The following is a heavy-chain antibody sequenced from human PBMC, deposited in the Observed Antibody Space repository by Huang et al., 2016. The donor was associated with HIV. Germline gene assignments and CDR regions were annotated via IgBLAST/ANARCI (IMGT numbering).Heavy chain of an antibody. V-gene: IGHV1-69*10. J-gene: IGHJ3*02. Sequence: VQLVQSGAEVKRPGTSVKISCKASGGSFNSLAFNWVRQAPGQGLQDLGGSGPLFSVTNYAEKFRGRLTISADKSTSTVFMEWRGLTSEDTAVFFCAREGQTWYGKPIAAFEIWGQGTTVIVSP. CDR3: AREGQTWYGKPIAAFEI. D-gene: IGHD6-13*01. CDR1: GGSFNSLA. CDR2: SGPLFSVT.